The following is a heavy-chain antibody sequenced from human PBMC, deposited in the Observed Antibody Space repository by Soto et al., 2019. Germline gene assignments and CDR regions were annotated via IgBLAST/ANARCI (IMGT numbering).Heavy chain of an antibody. J-gene: IGHJ3*02. CDR2: IIPMLGIR. CDR3: TIGSWSGEVFDI. D-gene: IGHD2-21*01. V-gene: IGHV1-69*02. CDR1: GGTFSTYS. Sequence: QVQLVQSGAEVKKPGSSVKVSCKDSGGTFSTYSMFWVRQAPGQGLEWMGRIIPMLGIRNYAQRFQDRVTMTADKPTATAHMELSSLRSEDTALYYCTIGSWSGEVFDIWGQGTRVTVSS.